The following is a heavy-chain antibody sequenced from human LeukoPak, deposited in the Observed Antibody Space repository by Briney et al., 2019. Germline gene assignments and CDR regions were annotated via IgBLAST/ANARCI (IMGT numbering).Heavy chain of an antibody. J-gene: IGHJ6*02. V-gene: IGHV3-30*02. CDR2: IRYDGSNK. CDR1: GFSFSNSD. Sequence: PGGSLRLSCAASGFSFSNSDMHWVRQAPGKGLEWVAFIRYDGSNKYYEDSVKGRLTISRDNAKNTLFLRMYSPRPEDTAVYYCVKEIRRNYFYGMDVWGQGTSVTVSS. CDR3: VKEIRRNYFYGMDV.